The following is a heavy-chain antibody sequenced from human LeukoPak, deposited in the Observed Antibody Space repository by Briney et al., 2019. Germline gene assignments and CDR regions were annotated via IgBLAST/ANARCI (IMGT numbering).Heavy chain of an antibody. CDR2: INPSGGGT. Sequence: ASVKVSCKASGNTITNYYVQWVRQAPGQGLEWMGIINPSGGGTNYAQKFQGRVTMTRDTSTSKVYMELSGLRSEDTAVYYCARDMVGPTSGAFDIWGQGTMVTSLQ. J-gene: IGHJ3*02. CDR3: ARDMVGPTSGAFDI. D-gene: IGHD1-26*01. CDR1: GNTITNYY. V-gene: IGHV1-46*01.